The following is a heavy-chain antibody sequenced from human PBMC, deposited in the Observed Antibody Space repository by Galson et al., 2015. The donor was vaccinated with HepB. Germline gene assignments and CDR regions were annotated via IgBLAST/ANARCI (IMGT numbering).Heavy chain of an antibody. CDR1: GFTFSSYA. CDR3: ARALTPPSGWNWFDP. V-gene: IGHV3-30-3*01. J-gene: IGHJ5*02. D-gene: IGHD6-19*01. CDR2: ISYDGSNK. Sequence: SLRLSCAASGFTFSSYAMHWVRQAPGKGLEWVAVISYDGSNKYYADSVKGRFTISRDNSKNTLYLQMNSLRAEDTAVYYCARALTPPSGWNWFDPWGQGTLVTVSS.